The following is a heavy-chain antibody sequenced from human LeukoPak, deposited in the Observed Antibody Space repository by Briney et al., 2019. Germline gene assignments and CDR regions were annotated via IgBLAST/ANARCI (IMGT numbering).Heavy chain of an antibody. CDR2: IYHSGST. CDR1: SYSISSGYY. D-gene: IGHD5-18*01. J-gene: IGHJ3*02. V-gene: IGHV4-38-2*02. CDR3: ARDWMQLAALFDI. Sequence: SETLSLTCTVSSYSISSGYYWGWIRQPPGKGLEWIGSIYHSGSTYYNPSLKSRVTISVDTSKNQFSLKLSSVTAADTAVYYCARDWMQLAALFDIWGQGTMVTVSS.